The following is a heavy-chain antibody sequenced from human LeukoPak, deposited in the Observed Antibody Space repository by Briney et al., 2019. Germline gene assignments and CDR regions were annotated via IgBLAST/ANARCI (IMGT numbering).Heavy chain of an antibody. CDR2: MSGDVGST. CDR1: GFTFDDYA. V-gene: IGHV3-43*02. Sequence: GGSLRLSCAASGFTFDDYAMHWVRQPPGRGLGWVSLMSGDVGSTYYADSVKGRFTISRDSSRNSLYLQMNSLRTEDTALYYCAKDIGEQWFFDYWGQGTLVTVSS. J-gene: IGHJ4*02. CDR3: AKDIGEQWFFDY. D-gene: IGHD3-10*01.